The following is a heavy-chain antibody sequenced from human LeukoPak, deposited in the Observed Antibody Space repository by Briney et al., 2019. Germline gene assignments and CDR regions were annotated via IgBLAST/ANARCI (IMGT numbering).Heavy chain of an antibody. CDR1: GGSISSYY. D-gene: IGHD6-19*01. V-gene: IGHV4-59*01. J-gene: IGHJ6*03. CDR3: ASRGSGWPDYYYYYYMDV. Sequence: PSETLSLTCTVSGGSISSYYWSWIRQPPGKGLEWIGYIYYSGSTNYSPSLKSRVTISVDTSKNQFSLKLSSVTAADTAVYYCASRGSGWPDYYYYYYMDVWGKGTTVTISS. CDR2: IYYSGST.